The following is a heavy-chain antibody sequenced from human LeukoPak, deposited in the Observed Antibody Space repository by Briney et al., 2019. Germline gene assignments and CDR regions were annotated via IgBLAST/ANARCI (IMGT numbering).Heavy chain of an antibody. CDR2: IKQDGSEK. CDR3: ARDGIAVYFDY. CDR1: GFTFSSYW. Sequence: GGSLRLSCAASGFTFSSYWMSWVRQAPGKGLDWVANIKQDGSEKYYVDSVKGRFTISRDNAKNSLYLQMNSLRAEDTAVYYCARDGIAVYFDYWGQGTLVTVSS. V-gene: IGHV3-7*01. J-gene: IGHJ4*02. D-gene: IGHD6-19*01.